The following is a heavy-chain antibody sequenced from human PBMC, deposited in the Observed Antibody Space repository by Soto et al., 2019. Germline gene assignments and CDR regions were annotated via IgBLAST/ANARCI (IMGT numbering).Heavy chain of an antibody. CDR3: ARDLGPVTTDFDY. CDR1: GFTFSSYS. V-gene: IGHV3-21*01. Sequence: SGGSLRLSCAASGFTFSSYSMNWVRQAPGKGLEWVSSISSSSSYIYYADSVKGRFTISRDNAKNSLYLQMNSLRAEDTAVYYCARDLGPVTTDFDYWGQGTLVTVSS. CDR2: ISSSSSYI. D-gene: IGHD4-17*01. J-gene: IGHJ4*02.